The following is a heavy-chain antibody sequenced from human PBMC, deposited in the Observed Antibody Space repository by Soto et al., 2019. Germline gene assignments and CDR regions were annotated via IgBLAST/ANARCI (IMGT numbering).Heavy chain of an antibody. V-gene: IGHV3-30*03. Sequence: QVQLVESGGGVVQPGRSLRLSCAASGFTFSDYGMHWVRQAPGKGLEWVAVISFDGNKIYYGDYVKGRFTISRDNATNTLYLQMTSQRPEDTAVYYYARAGAIQYCHYYVAVWGGGTTVTVSS. CDR3: ARAGAIQYCHYYVAV. CDR2: ISFDGNKI. D-gene: IGHD1-26*01. CDR1: GFTFSDYG. J-gene: IGHJ6*03.